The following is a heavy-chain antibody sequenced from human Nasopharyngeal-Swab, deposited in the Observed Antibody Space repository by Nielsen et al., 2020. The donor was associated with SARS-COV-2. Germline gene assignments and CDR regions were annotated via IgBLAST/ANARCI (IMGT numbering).Heavy chain of an antibody. D-gene: IGHD3-10*01. V-gene: IGHV4-61*01. CDR1: GATVSSPNYG. CDR2: VYYTGST. J-gene: IGHJ5*02. Sequence: SETLSLTCTVSGATVSSPNYGWSWIRQPPGKGLEWIGYVYYTGSTTYNPSLKSRVTMSEDTSKNQFSLKLNSVSAADTAVYYCARRAGLSFDPWGQGTLVTVSS. CDR3: ARRAGLSFDP.